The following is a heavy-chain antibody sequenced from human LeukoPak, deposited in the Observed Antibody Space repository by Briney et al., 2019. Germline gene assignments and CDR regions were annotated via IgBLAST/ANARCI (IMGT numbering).Heavy chain of an antibody. J-gene: IGHJ4*02. CDR1: GFTFSSYA. D-gene: IGHD2-15*01. CDR2: ISGSGGST. CDR3: AKDAGESGSSWFDY. V-gene: IGHV3-23*01. Sequence: HSGGSLRLSCAASGFTFSSYAMSWVRQAPGKGLEWVSAISGSGGSTYYADSVKGRFTISRDNSKNTLYLQMNSLRAEDTAVYYCAKDAGESGSSWFDYWGQGTLVTVSS.